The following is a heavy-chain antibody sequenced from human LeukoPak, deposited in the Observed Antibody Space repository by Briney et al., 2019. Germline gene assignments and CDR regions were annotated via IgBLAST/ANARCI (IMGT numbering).Heavy chain of an antibody. V-gene: IGHV1-69*04. CDR2: IIPILGIA. Sequence: ASVKVSCKASGGTFSSYAISWVRQAPGQGLEWMGRIIPILGIANYAQKFQGRVTITADKSTSTAYMELSSLRSEDTAVYYCARGGDDYGDYYFDYWGQGTLVTVSS. CDR1: GGTFSSYA. D-gene: IGHD4-17*01. CDR3: ARGGDDYGDYYFDY. J-gene: IGHJ4*02.